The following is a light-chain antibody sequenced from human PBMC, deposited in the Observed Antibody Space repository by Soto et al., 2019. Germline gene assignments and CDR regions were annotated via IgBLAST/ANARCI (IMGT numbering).Light chain of an antibody. Sequence: DIQMTQSPSSLSASFGDRVTMTCRASQGIGIYLAWFQQRPGNTPKLLIYAESTLQSGGPSRFSGSGSGTDFALTISSLQPEDVATYYCQKYNGAPLTGGGGTRVEIK. CDR3: QKYNGAPLT. CDR1: QGIGIY. J-gene: IGKJ4*02. V-gene: IGKV1-27*01. CDR2: AES.